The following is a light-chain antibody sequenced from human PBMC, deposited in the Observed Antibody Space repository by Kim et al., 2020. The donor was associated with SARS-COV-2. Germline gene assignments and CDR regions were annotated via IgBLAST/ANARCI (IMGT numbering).Light chain of an antibody. CDR1: QSISTF. CDR2: AAS. CDR3: QQSNRIPYT. Sequence: DIQMTQSPSSLSASVGDRVTITCRASQSISTFVNWYQQKPGQAPELLIYAASTLQSGVPSRFSGSRSGTDFTLTLSSLQPEDSATYYCQQSNRIPYTFGQGTKLEI. J-gene: IGKJ2*01. V-gene: IGKV1-39*01.